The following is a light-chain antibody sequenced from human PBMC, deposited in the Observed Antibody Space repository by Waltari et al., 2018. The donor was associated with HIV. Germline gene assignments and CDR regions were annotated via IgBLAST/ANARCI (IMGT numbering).Light chain of an antibody. V-gene: IGKV3-15*01. CDR2: GAS. Sequence: EIVMTKSPATLAVSPGERATLSCRASQTITSNLAGYQHKPGQAPRLLIFGASTRATGIPARFSGSGSGTDFTLTISSLQSEDFAVYYCQQYENWPPITFGQGTRLEIK. CDR3: QQYENWPPIT. J-gene: IGKJ5*01. CDR1: QTITSN.